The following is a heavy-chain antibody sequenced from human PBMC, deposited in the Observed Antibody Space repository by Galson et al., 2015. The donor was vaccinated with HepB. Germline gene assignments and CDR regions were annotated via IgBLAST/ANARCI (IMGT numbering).Heavy chain of an antibody. Sequence: SLRLSCAASGFTFSNYGMHWVRQAPGKGLEWVAGIWYDGSNKHYADSVKGRFTISRDNSKNTLYLQMDSLRAEDTAFYYCARHPTACYGFLGGYSDNRFDPWGQGTLVIVSS. CDR2: IWYDGSNK. CDR1: GFTFSNYG. D-gene: IGHD3-3*01. V-gene: IGHV3-33*01. J-gene: IGHJ5*02. CDR3: ARHPTACYGFLGGYSDNRFDP.